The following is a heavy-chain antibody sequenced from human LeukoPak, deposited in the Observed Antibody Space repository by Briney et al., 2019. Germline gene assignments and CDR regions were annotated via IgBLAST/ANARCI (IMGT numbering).Heavy chain of an antibody. Sequence: ASVKVSCKASGYTFTGYYMHWVRQAPRQGLEWMGIINPSGGSATYAQKFQGRVTMTRDMSTSTVYMELSSLRSEDTAVYYCARALAAAAGRRAGMMGDWGQGTLVTVSS. V-gene: IGHV1-46*01. CDR3: ARALAAAAGRRAGMMGD. D-gene: IGHD6-13*01. CDR2: INPSGGSA. J-gene: IGHJ4*02. CDR1: GYTFTGYY.